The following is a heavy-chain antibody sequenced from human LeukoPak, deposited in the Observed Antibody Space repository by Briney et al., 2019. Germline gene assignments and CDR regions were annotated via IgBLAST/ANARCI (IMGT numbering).Heavy chain of an antibody. V-gene: IGHV1-2*02. CDR2: INPNSGGT. CDR3: ARGTVATAYYYYYMDA. J-gene: IGHJ6*03. Sequence: ASVKVSCKASGYTFTGYYMHWVRQAPGQGLEWMGWINPNSGGTNYAQKFQGRVTMTRDTSISTAYMELSRLRSDDTAVYYCARGTVATAYYYYYMDAWGKGTTVTVSS. D-gene: IGHD5-12*01. CDR1: GYTFTGYY.